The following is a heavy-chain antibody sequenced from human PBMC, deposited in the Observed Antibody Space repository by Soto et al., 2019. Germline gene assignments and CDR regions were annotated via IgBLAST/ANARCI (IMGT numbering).Heavy chain of an antibody. CDR3: ARASPLVTDV. J-gene: IGHJ6*02. CDR1: GFTLSNYA. CDR2: IYYSGST. V-gene: IGHV4-30-4*08. D-gene: IGHD5-18*01. Sequence: LRLSCAASGFTLSNYAMGWVRQPPGKGLEWIGYIYYSGSTYYNPSLKSRVTISVDTSKNQFSLKLSSVTAADTAVYYCARASPLVTDVWGQGTTVTVSS.